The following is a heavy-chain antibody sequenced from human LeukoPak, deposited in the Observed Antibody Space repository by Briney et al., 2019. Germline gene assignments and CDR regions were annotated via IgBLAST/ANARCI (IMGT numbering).Heavy chain of an antibody. Sequence: SETLSLTCTVSGGSISSSSYYWGWIRQPPGKGLEWIGSIYYSGSTYYNPSLKSRVTISVDTSKNQFSLKLSSVTAADTAVYYCASVVRGYSSSLIDYWGQGTLVTVSS. CDR1: GGSISSSSYY. CDR3: ASVVRGYSSSLIDY. CDR2: IYYSGST. V-gene: IGHV4-39*01. D-gene: IGHD6-6*01. J-gene: IGHJ4*02.